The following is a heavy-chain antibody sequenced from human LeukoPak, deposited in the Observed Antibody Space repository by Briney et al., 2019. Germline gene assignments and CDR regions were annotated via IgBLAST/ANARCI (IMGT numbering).Heavy chain of an antibody. J-gene: IGHJ4*02. V-gene: IGHV3-33*06. D-gene: IGHD5-24*01. Sequence: GGSLRLSCAASGFTFSSYGMHWVRQAPGRGLEWVAVIWYDGSNKYYADSVKGRFTISRDNSKNTLYLQMNSLRAEDTAVYYCAKVEAGYNYIDYWGQGTLVTVSS. CDR2: IWYDGSNK. CDR3: AKVEAGYNYIDY. CDR1: GFTFSSYG.